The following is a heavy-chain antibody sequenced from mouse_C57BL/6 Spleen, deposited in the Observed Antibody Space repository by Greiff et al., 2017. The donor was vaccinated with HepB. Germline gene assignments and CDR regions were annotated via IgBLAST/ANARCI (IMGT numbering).Heavy chain of an antibody. J-gene: IGHJ1*03. V-gene: IGHV1-43*01. CDR3: AREDYYDYDGYFDV. Sequence: EVQLQQSGPELVKPGASVKISCKASGYSFTGYYMHWVKQRSEKSLEWIGEINPSTGGTSYNQKFKGKATLTVDKSSSTAYMQLKSLTSEDSAVYYCAREDYYDYDGYFDVWGTGTTVTVSS. CDR1: GYSFTGYY. CDR2: INPSTGGT. D-gene: IGHD2-4*01.